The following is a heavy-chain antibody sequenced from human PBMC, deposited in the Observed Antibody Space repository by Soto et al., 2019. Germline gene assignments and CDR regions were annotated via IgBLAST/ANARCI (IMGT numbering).Heavy chain of an antibody. CDR3: ARVIAILGDYDFWSGPQPGGFYYGMDV. D-gene: IGHD3-3*01. CDR1: GGSISSGGYY. CDR2: IYYSGST. J-gene: IGHJ6*02. Sequence: QVQLQESGPGLVKPSQTLSLTCTVSGGSISSGGYYWSCIRQHPGKGLEWIGYIYYSGSTYYNPSLKSRVTISVDTSKNQFSLKLSSVTAADTAVYYCARVIAILGDYDFWSGPQPGGFYYGMDVWGQGTTVTVSS. V-gene: IGHV4-31*03.